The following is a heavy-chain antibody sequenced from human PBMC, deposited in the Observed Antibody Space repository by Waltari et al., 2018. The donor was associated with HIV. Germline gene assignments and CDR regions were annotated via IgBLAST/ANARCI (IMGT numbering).Heavy chain of an antibody. CDR3: AKEGATLTTSAYFYYYGMDV. D-gene: IGHD4-4*01. Sequence: QVQLVESGGGVVQPGGSLRLSCAASGLPFTGYDIHWVRQDPGKGLEWVAFMRYDGTNKYYADSVKGRFTISRDNSKNSLYLQMNSLRAEDTALYYCAKEGATLTTSAYFYYYGMDVWGQGTTVTVSS. J-gene: IGHJ6*02. CDR2: MRYDGTNK. V-gene: IGHV3-30*02. CDR1: GLPFTGYD.